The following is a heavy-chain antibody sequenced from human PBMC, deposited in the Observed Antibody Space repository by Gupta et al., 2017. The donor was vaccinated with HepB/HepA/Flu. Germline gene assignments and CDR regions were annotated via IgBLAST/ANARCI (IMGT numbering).Heavy chain of an antibody. CDR2: INHSGST. CDR3: ARGRPGEAVAGTGAFDI. Sequence: QVQLQQWGAGLLKPSETLSLTCAVYGGSFSGYYWSWIRQPPGKGLEWIGEINHSGSTNYNPSLKSRVTISVDTSKNQFSLKLSSVTAADTAVYYCARGRPGEAVAGTGAFDIWGQGTMVTVSS. V-gene: IGHV4-34*01. CDR1: GGSFSGYY. J-gene: IGHJ3*02. D-gene: IGHD6-19*01.